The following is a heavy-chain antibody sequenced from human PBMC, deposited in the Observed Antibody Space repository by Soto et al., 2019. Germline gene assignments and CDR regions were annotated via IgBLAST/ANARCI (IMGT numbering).Heavy chain of an antibody. J-gene: IGHJ4*02. CDR3: ARGGYSYGIDY. CDR1: GYTFTSYA. D-gene: IGHD5-18*01. Sequence: QVQLVQSGAEVKKPGASVKVSCKASGYTFTSYAMHWVRQAPGQRLEWMGWINAGNGNTKYSQKCQGRVTITRDTYASTAYMELSSLRSEDTAVYYCARGGYSYGIDYWGQGTLVTVSS. V-gene: IGHV1-3*01. CDR2: INAGNGNT.